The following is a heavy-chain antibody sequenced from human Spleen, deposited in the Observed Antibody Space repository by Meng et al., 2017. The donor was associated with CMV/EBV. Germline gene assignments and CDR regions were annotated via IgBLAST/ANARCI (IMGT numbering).Heavy chain of an antibody. CDR2: IKSRTDGGTT. CDR1: GITFSNAW. Sequence: GGSLRLSCAVSGITFSNAWMTWVRQAPGKGLEWVGRIKSRTDGGTTNYPAPVEGRITISRDDSKDMLYLQMNSLKIEDTAVYYCTTGLIWGQGTTVTVSS. D-gene: IGHD3-16*01. J-gene: IGHJ6*02. V-gene: IGHV3-15*01. CDR3: TTGLI.